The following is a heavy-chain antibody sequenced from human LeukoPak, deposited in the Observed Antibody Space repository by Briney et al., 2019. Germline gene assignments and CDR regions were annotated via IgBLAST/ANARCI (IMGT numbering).Heavy chain of an antibody. CDR3: ARVGKQLVRGWFDP. Sequence: SETLSLTCTVSGGSIGSYYWSWIRQPPGKGLEWIGYIYYSGSTNYNPSLKSRVTISVDTSKNQFSLKLSSVTAADTAVYYCARVGKQLVRGWFDPWGQGALVTVSS. D-gene: IGHD6-6*01. CDR2: IYYSGST. CDR1: GGSIGSYY. J-gene: IGHJ5*02. V-gene: IGHV4-59*01.